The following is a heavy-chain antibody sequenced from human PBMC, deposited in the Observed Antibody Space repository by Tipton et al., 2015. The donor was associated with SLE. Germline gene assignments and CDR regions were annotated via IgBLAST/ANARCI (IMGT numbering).Heavy chain of an antibody. CDR1: GFAFSSYA. J-gene: IGHJ4*02. Sequence: SLRLSCAASGFAFSSYAMHWVRQAPGKGLEWVAVISYDGTNTYYTDSVKGRFTISRDNSKNTLYLQMNSLRAEDTAVYYCSRDQGYEYSTPSPGIAAALGYWGQGTLVTVSS. V-gene: IGHV3-30*04. CDR3: SRDQGYEYSTPSPGIAAALGY. D-gene: IGHD6-13*01. CDR2: ISYDGTNT.